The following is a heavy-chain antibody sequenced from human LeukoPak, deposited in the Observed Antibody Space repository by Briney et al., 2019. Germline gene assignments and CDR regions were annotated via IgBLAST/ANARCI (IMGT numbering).Heavy chain of an antibody. D-gene: IGHD3-22*01. CDR3: ARHYDGSGYSFDY. J-gene: IGHJ4*02. CDR1: GGSISSYY. V-gene: IGHV4-59*01. CDR2: IYYSGST. Sequence: SETLPLTCTVSGGSISSYYWSWIRQPPGKGLEWIGYIYYSGSTKYNPSLKSRVTISVDTSKNQFSLKVSSVTAADTAVYYCARHYDGSGYSFDYWGQGTLVTVSS.